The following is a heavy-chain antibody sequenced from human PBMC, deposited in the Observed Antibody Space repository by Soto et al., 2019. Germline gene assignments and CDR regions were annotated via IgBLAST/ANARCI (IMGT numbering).Heavy chain of an antibody. CDR1: GFAFSGSA. CDR2: IRSKGHNYAT. J-gene: IGHJ5*02. V-gene: IGHV3-73*01. D-gene: IGHD3-16*01. Sequence: GGSLRLSCAASGFAFSGSAMYWVRQASGKGPEWVGRIRSKGHNYATEYAASVKGRFTISRDDSKNTAYLQMNSLQTEDTAVYYCTRDLFSYDYSGILWSDPRGKGTPVTISS. CDR3: TRDLFSYDYSGILWSDP.